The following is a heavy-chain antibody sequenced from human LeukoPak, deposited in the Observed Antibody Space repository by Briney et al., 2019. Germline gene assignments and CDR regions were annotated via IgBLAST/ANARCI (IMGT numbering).Heavy chain of an antibody. V-gene: IGHV3-21*01. D-gene: IGHD6-6*01. Sequence: GGSLRLSCAASGFTFSSYSMNWVRQAPGKGLEWVSSISSSSSYMYYADSVKGRFTISRDNAKNSLYLQMNSLRAEDTAVYYCARPYSSSSRGPFDYWGQGTLVTVPS. J-gene: IGHJ4*02. CDR1: GFTFSSYS. CDR2: ISSSSSYM. CDR3: ARPYSSSSRGPFDY.